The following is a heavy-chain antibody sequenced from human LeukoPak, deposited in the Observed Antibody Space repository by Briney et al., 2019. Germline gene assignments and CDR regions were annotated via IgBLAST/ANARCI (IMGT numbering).Heavy chain of an antibody. D-gene: IGHD4-17*01. J-gene: IGHJ4*02. Sequence: GGSLRLSCAASGFTFGNYGMSWVRQAPGKGLEGVSGINWNGGSTGYADSVEGRFTILRDNAKNSQYLQMNSLRVEDTALYYCARAQTYGDSRLLLDYWGQGTLVTVSS. CDR2: INWNGGST. CDR1: GFTFGNYG. CDR3: ARAQTYGDSRLLLDY. V-gene: IGHV3-20*04.